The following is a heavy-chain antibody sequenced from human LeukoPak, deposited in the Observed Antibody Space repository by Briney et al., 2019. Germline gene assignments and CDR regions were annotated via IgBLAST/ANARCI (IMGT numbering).Heavy chain of an antibody. CDR1: GGSISSYY. CDR3: AREGTYYDILTGCYSTFDY. J-gene: IGHJ4*02. CDR2: IYTSGST. Sequence: SETLSLTCTVSGGSISSYYWSWIRQPAGKGLEWIGRIYTSGSTNYNPSLKSRVTMSVDTSKNQFSLKLSSVTAADTAVYYCAREGTYYDILTGCYSTFDYWGQGTLVTVSS. V-gene: IGHV4-4*07. D-gene: IGHD3-9*01.